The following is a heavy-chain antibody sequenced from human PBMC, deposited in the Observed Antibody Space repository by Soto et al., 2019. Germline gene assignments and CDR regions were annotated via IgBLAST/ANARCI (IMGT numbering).Heavy chain of an antibody. D-gene: IGHD6-13*01. CDR2: ISSNSAYI. Sequence: PGGSLRLSCAASGFTFRSFTMNWVRQAPRKGLEWVSTISSNSAYIYYTDALRGRFTISRDNAKNSLHLQMNSLRAEDTAVYYCPRDASRDSSARGWFDPLDPGTLVTVSS. J-gene: IGHJ5*01. CDR1: GFTFRSFT. CDR3: PRDASRDSSARGWFDP. V-gene: IGHV3-21*01.